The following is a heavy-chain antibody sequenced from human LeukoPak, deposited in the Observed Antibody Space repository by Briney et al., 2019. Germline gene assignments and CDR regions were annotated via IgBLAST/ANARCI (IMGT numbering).Heavy chain of an antibody. CDR3: ARTSCSSTSCYWGDWFDP. J-gene: IGHJ5*02. D-gene: IGHD2-2*01. Sequence: SETPSLTCTVSGGSISSYYWSWIRQPPGKGLEWIGYIYHSGSTNYNPSLKSRVTISVDTSKNQFSLKLSSVTAADTAVYYCARTSCSSTSCYWGDWFDPWGQGTLVTVSS. CDR2: IYHSGST. V-gene: IGHV4-59*01. CDR1: GGSISSYY.